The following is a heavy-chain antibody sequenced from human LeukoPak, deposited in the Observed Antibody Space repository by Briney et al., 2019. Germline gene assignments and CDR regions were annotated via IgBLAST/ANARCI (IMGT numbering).Heavy chain of an antibody. V-gene: IGHV4-34*01. CDR2: INHSGST. Sequence: PSETLTLTCAVYGGSLSGYYWSWIRQPPEKGLEWIGEINHSGSTNYNPSLKSRVAISVDTSKNQFSLKLSSVTAADTAVYYCARRAPKLTGYSLRYWGQGTLVTVSS. D-gene: IGHD3-9*01. J-gene: IGHJ4*02. CDR3: ARRAPKLTGYSLRY. CDR1: GGSLSGYY.